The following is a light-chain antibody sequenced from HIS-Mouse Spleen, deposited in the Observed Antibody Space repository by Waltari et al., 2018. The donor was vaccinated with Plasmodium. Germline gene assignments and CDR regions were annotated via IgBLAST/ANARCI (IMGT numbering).Light chain of an antibody. Sequence: SYELTQPPSVSVSPGQTDRITCTGAALPKKYAYWYQQKSGQAPVLVIYEDSKRPSGLPERFSGSSSGTMATLTISGAQVEDEADYYCYSTDSSGNHRVFGGGTKLTVL. V-gene: IGLV3-10*01. CDR3: YSTDSSGNHRV. CDR2: EDS. J-gene: IGLJ3*02. CDR1: ALPKKY.